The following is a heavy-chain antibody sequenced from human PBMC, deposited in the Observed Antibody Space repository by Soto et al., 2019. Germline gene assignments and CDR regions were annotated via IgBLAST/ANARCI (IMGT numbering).Heavy chain of an antibody. J-gene: IGHJ6*02. Sequence: QVQLVQSGAEVKKPGSSVKVSCKASGGTFSSYAISWVRQAPGQGLEWMGGIIPIFGTANYAQKFKGRVTITADESTSTAYMELSSLRSADTAVYYCPRLCAWDLTGTTSNRYYSYGMDVWGQGTTVTVSS. D-gene: IGHD1-1*01. CDR3: PRLCAWDLTGTTSNRYYSYGMDV. V-gene: IGHV1-69*01. CDR2: IIPIFGTA. CDR1: GGTFSSYA.